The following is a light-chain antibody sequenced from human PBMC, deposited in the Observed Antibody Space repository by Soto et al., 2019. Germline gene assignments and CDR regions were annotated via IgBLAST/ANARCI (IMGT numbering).Light chain of an antibody. Sequence: IVLTQSPGTLSLSPGERATLSCRASQSVSSSYLAWYQQKPGQAPRLPIYGTSSRATAIPDRFSGSGSGTDFTLTISRLEPEDFAVYYCQQYGSSSWTYGKWTKVEIK. CDR3: QQYGSSSWT. V-gene: IGKV3-20*01. CDR2: GTS. J-gene: IGKJ1*01. CDR1: QSVSSSY.